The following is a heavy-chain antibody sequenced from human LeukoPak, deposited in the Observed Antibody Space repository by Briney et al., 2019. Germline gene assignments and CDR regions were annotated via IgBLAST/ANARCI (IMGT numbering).Heavy chain of an antibody. CDR2: INPNSGGT. Sequence: ASVKVSCKASGYTFTGYYMHWVRQAPGQGLEWMGWINPNSGGTNYAQKFQGRVTMTRDTSISTAYMELSRLRSDDTAVYYCATLFGQQLHSAGDAFDIWGQGTMVTVSS. J-gene: IGHJ3*02. CDR1: GYTFTGYY. CDR3: ATLFGQQLHSAGDAFDI. V-gene: IGHV1-2*02. D-gene: IGHD6-13*01.